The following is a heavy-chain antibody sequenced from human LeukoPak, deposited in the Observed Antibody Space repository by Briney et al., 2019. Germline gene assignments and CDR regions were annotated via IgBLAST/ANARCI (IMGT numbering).Heavy chain of an antibody. V-gene: IGHV3-7*03. CDR3: ARESLQGGSWYYFDY. J-gene: IGHJ4*02. CDR1: GFTVSSDW. D-gene: IGHD6-13*01. Sequence: TGGSLRLSCAASGFTVSSDWMGCVRQAPGKGREWVANIKKDGSEKYYVDCVKGRFTISRDNAKHSLYLQMNSLRAEDTAVYYCARESLQGGSWYYFDYWGQGSLVTVSS. CDR2: IKKDGSEK.